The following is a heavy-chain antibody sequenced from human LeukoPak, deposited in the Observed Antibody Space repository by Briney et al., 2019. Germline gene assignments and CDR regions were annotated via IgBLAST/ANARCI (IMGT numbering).Heavy chain of an antibody. V-gene: IGHV4-39*07. CDR3: ARVTTPERYYYDSSGYNWFDP. CDR2: TYYSGST. J-gene: IGHJ5*02. D-gene: IGHD3-22*01. CDR1: GGSISSSSYY. Sequence: SETLSLTCTVSGGSISSSSYYWGWIRQPPGKGLEWIGSTYYSGSTYYNPSLKSRVTISVDTSKNQFSLKLSSVTAADTAVYYCARVTTPERYYYDSSGYNWFDPWGQGTLVTVSS.